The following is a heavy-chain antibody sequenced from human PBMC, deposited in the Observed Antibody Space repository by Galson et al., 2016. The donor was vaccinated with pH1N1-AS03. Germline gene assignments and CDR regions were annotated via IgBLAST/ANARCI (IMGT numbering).Heavy chain of an antibody. Sequence: SVKVSCKASTDYFVDYGISWVRQAPGQGLEWMGGIVPFSVTPDYAQKLQGRISITADESTITAYMELSNLTSEDTAVYYCARDRYHGLPGDYYESAYWGQGTLVTVSS. V-gene: IGHV1-69*13. CDR3: ARDRYHGLPGDYYESAY. J-gene: IGHJ4*02. CDR1: TDYFVDYG. CDR2: IVPFSVTP. D-gene: IGHD3-22*01.